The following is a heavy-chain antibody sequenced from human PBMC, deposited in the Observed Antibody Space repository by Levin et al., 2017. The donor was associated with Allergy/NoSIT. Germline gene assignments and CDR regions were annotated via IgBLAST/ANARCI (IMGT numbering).Heavy chain of an antibody. CDR3: ARDQGYCTSSSCHGMAFDS. D-gene: IGHD2-2*01. CDR2: IYNSVST. Sequence: SETLSLTCTVSGGSISSSSYYWGWIRQPPGKGLEWIGNIYNSVSTYYNPSLKSRVTISVDTSKNQFSLKLSSVTAADAAVYYCARDQGYCTSSSCHGMAFDSWGQGTVVTVSS. CDR1: GGSISSSSYY. J-gene: IGHJ3*02. V-gene: IGHV4-39*02.